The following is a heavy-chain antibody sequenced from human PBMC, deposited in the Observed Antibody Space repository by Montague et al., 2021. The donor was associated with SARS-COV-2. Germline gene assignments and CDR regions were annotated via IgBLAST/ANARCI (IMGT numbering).Heavy chain of an antibody. CDR3: ASDRGSSGWSDAFDI. V-gene: IGHV4-4*02. Sequence: SETLSLTCAVSGGSISSSNWWSWVRQPPGKGLEWIGEIYHSGSTNYNRSLKSRVTISVDKSKNQFSLKLSSVTAADTAVYYCASDRGSSGWSDAFDIWGQGTMVTVSS. D-gene: IGHD6-19*01. J-gene: IGHJ3*02. CDR2: IYHSGST. CDR1: GGSISSSNW.